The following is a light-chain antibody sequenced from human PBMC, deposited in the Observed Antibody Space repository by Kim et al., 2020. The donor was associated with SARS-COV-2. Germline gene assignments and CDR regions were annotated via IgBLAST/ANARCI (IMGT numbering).Light chain of an antibody. V-gene: IGLV2-23*02. CDR3: CSYAGSSTFVV. Sequence: QSITISCTGTSRDVGSYNLVSWYQQHPGKAPKLVIYEVSKRPSGVSNRFSGSKSGNTASLTISGLQAEDEADYYCCSYAGSSTFVVFGGGTQLTVL. CDR1: SRDVGSYNL. J-gene: IGLJ2*01. CDR2: EVS.